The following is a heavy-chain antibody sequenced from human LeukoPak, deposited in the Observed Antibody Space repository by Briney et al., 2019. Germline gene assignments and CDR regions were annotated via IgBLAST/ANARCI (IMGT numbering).Heavy chain of an antibody. J-gene: IGHJ4*02. D-gene: IGHD3-9*01. CDR1: GFTFSSYG. CDR3: AKGDYDILTGYLDY. CDR2: ISYDGSNK. V-gene: IGHV3-30*18. Sequence: GGSLRLSCAASGFTFSSYGMHWVRQAPGKGLEWVSVISYDGSNKYYADSVKGRFTISRDNSKNTLYLQMNSLRAEDTAVYYCAKGDYDILTGYLDYWGRGTLVTVSS.